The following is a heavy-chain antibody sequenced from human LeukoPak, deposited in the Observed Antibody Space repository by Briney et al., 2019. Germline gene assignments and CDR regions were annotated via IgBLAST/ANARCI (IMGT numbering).Heavy chain of an antibody. D-gene: IGHD1-1*01. V-gene: IGHV4-39*07. CDR2: MYYSGRT. CDR3: GREARRSRTEIADFDG. Sequence: SETLSLTCTVSGVSINSSSYHWGWIRQPPGKGLEWIGSMYYSGRTYYNPSPRRRITVAVDASKHQFSQMLSSVTAADAVGYCCGREARRSRTEIADFDGWGRRTMVTVSS. J-gene: IGHJ3*01. CDR1: GVSINSSSYH.